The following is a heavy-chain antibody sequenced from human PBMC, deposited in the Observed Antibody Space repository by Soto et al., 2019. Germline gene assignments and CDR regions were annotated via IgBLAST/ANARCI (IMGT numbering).Heavy chain of an antibody. D-gene: IGHD3-9*01. Sequence: PVGSLRLSCAASGFTFSSYGMHWVRQAPGKGLEWVAVISYDGSNKYYADSVKGRFTISRDNSKNTLYLQMNSLRAEDTAVYYCAKESFDYPYYFDYWGQGTLVTVSS. CDR1: GFTFSSYG. V-gene: IGHV3-30*18. J-gene: IGHJ4*02. CDR2: ISYDGSNK. CDR3: AKESFDYPYYFDY.